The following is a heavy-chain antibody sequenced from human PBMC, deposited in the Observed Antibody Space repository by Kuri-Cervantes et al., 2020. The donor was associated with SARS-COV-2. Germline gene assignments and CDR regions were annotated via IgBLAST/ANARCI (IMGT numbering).Heavy chain of an antibody. J-gene: IGHJ3*02. CDR3: AREEWLHIHDAFDI. Sequence: GGSLRLSCAASGFTFSSYWMSWVRQAPGKGLEWVANIKQGGSEKYYVDSVKGRFTISRDNAKNSLYLQMNSLRAEDTAVYYCAREEWLHIHDAFDIWGQGTMVTVSS. CDR1: GFTFSSYW. CDR2: IKQGGSEK. D-gene: IGHD5-24*01. V-gene: IGHV3-7*04.